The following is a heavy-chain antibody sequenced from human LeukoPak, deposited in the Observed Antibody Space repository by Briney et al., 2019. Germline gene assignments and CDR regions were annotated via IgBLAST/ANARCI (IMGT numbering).Heavy chain of an antibody. D-gene: IGHD6-19*01. J-gene: IGHJ4*02. CDR1: GFTFSSYA. Sequence: PGGSLRLSFVVSGFTFSSYAMHWVRQAPGKGLEYVSAISSKGGSTYYANSVKGRFTISRDNSKNTLYLQMGSLRVEDMAVYYCARASSGWYGYWGQGTLVTVSS. CDR2: ISSKGGST. CDR3: ARASSGWYGY. V-gene: IGHV3-64*01.